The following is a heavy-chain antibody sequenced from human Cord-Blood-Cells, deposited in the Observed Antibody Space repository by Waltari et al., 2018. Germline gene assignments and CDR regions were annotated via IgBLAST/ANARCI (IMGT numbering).Heavy chain of an antibody. D-gene: IGHD1-26*01. CDR1: GYTFTGYY. V-gene: IGHV1-2*02. Sequence: QVQLVQSGAEVKKPGASVKVSCKASGYTFTGYYMHWVRQAPGQGLEWMGWINPNSGGTNYAQKFQGRVTMTRDTSISTAYMELSRLRSDDTAVYYCAREVYSGSYYGRDAFDIWGQGTMVTVSS. J-gene: IGHJ3*02. CDR2: INPNSGGT. CDR3: AREVYSGSYYGRDAFDI.